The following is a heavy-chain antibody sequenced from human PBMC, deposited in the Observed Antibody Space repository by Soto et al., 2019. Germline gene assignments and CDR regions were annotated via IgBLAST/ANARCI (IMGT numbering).Heavy chain of an antibody. CDR3: ARAIVATTHFDY. J-gene: IGHJ4*02. CDR1: GGSISSYY. D-gene: IGHD5-12*01. Sequence: SETLSLTCTVSGGSISSYYWSWIRQPPGKGLEWIGYIYYSGSTNYNPSLKSRVTISVDTSKNQFSLKLSSVTAADTAVYYCARAIVATTHFDYWGQGTLVTVSS. CDR2: IYYSGST. V-gene: IGHV4-59*01.